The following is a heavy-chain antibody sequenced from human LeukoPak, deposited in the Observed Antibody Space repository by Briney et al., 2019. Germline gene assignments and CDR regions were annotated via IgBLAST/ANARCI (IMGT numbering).Heavy chain of an antibody. J-gene: IGHJ5*02. D-gene: IGHD2-21*02. V-gene: IGHV1-18*01. CDR2: ISAYNGNT. CDR3: ATLPTARS. CDR1: GYTFTSYG. Sequence: GASVKVSCKASGYTFTSYGISWVRQAPGQGLEWMGWISAYNGNTNYAQKLQGRVTMTRDTSISTAYMEVRRLRSDDTAVYYCATLPTARSWGQGTLVTVSS.